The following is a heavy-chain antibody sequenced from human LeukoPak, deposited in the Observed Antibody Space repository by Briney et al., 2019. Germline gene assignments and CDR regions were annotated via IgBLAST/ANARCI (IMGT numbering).Heavy chain of an antibody. CDR3: AKEGDEFRGYLDV. J-gene: IGHJ6*04. D-gene: IGHD3-16*01. CDR1: GFTFSRLG. CDR2: IHNDGPMG. V-gene: IGHV3-30*02. Sequence: QPGGSLRLSCAASGFTFSRLGMQWVRQAPGKGREWVAVIHNDGPMGQYADSVKGRFTISKDFSRNTLYLQMNSLRDDDTAVYYCAKEGDEFRGYLDVWGKGTTVTVSS.